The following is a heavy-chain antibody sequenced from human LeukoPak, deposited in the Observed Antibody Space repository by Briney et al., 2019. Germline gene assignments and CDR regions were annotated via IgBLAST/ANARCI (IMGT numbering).Heavy chain of an antibody. V-gene: IGHV5-51*01. J-gene: IGHJ6*02. D-gene: IGHD3-10*01. Sequence: GESLQISCKGSRYSFTSYWIGWVRQMPGKGLEWMGIIYPGDSDTRYSPSFQGQVTISADKSISTAYLHWSSLKASDTAMYYCARRLITMVRGVIYNYGMDVWGQGTTVTVSS. CDR1: RYSFTSYW. CDR2: IYPGDSDT. CDR3: ARRLITMVRGVIYNYGMDV.